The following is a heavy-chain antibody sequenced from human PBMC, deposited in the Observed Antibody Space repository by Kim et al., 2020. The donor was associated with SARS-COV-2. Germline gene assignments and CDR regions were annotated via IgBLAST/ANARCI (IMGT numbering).Heavy chain of an antibody. D-gene: IGHD3-22*01. J-gene: IGHJ3*02. V-gene: IGHV4-31*02. CDR3: ARARITMIVVDAFDI. Sequence: PPRRARVTLSVDTVKNQFPLKLSSVTAADTAVYYCARARITMIVVDAFDIWGQGTMVTVSS.